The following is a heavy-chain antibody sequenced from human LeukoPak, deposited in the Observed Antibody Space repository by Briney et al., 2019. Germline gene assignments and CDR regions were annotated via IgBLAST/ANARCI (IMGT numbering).Heavy chain of an antibody. Sequence: ASVKASCKSSGYTFTGYYMHWVRQAPGQGLEWMGWINPNTGGINYAQKLQGRVTMTRDTSISAAYMELSRLRSDDTAVYYCARDPYSNYFDYWGQGTLVTVSS. V-gene: IGHV1-2*02. D-gene: IGHD5-18*01. CDR1: GYTFTGYY. CDR3: ARDPYSNYFDY. CDR2: INPNTGGI. J-gene: IGHJ4*02.